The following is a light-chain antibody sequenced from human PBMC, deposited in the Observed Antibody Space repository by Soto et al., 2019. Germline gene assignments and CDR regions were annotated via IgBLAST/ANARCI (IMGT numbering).Light chain of an antibody. CDR3: CSYAGSSTVV. CDR1: SSDVGSYNL. Sequence: QSVLTQPASVSGSPGQSITISCTGTSSDVGSYNLVSWYQQHPGKAPKLRIYDGSKRPSGVSNRFSGSKSGNTASLTISGLQAEDEADYYCCSYAGSSTVVFGGGTKLTVL. J-gene: IGLJ2*01. CDR2: DGS. V-gene: IGLV2-23*01.